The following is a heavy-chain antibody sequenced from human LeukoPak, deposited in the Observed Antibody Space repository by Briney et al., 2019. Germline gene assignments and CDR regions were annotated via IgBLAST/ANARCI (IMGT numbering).Heavy chain of an antibody. CDR1: GFTFSSYA. V-gene: IGHV3-23*01. CDR2: ISGSGVST. Sequence: PGGSLRLSCAASGFTFSSYAMSWVRQAPGKGLEWVSSISGSGVSTYYADAVKGRFTISRENAKNSLYLQMNSLRAGDTAVYYCARAAYSSTWYSRYFDLWGRGTLVTVSS. J-gene: IGHJ2*01. CDR3: ARAAYSSTWYSRYFDL. D-gene: IGHD6-13*01.